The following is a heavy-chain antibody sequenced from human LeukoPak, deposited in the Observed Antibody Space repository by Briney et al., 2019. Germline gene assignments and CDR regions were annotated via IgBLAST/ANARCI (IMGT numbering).Heavy chain of an antibody. CDR3: ARSGAAAGSEYFQH. D-gene: IGHD6-13*01. J-gene: IGHJ1*01. V-gene: IGHV4-61*02. CDR2: IHTSGST. CDR1: GGSISSGGYY. Sequence: SETLSLTCTVSGGSISSGGYYWSWIRQPAGNGLEWIGRIHTSGSTKYNPSLKSRVTLSVDNSKNQFSLKLSSVTAADTAVYYCARSGAAAGSEYFQHWGQGTLVTVSS.